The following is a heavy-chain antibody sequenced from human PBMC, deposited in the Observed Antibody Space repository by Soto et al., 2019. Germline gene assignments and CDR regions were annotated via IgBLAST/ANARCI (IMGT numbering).Heavy chain of an antibody. V-gene: IGHV1-69*08. D-gene: IGHD2-15*01. J-gene: IGHJ4*02. Sequence: QVQLVQSGAEVKKPGSSVKVSCKASGGTFSSYTISWVRQAPGQGLEWMGSISPILGIANYAQKFQGRVTITADKSTSTAYRGLSSLRSEDTAVYYCARDSCSGGSCYRLNSLDYWVQGTLVTVST. CDR1: GGTFSSYT. CDR2: ISPILGIA. CDR3: ARDSCSGGSCYRLNSLDY.